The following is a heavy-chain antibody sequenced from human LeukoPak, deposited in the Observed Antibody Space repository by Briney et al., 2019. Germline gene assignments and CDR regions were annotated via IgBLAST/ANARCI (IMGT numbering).Heavy chain of an antibody. J-gene: IGHJ4*02. V-gene: IGHV1-18*01. CDR2: ISAYNGNT. Sequence: VASVKVSCKASGYRFTSYGISWVRQAPRQGLEWMGWISAYNGNTNYAQKLQGRVTMTTDTSTSTAYMELRSLRSDDTAVYYCARGGDGDILTGLVFDYWGQGTLVTVS. D-gene: IGHD3-9*01. CDR3: ARGGDGDILTGLVFDY. CDR1: GYRFTSYG.